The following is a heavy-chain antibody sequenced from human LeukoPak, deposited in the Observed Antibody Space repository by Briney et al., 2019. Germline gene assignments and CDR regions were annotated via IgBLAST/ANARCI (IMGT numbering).Heavy chain of an antibody. D-gene: IGHD6-19*01. CDR3: AKGRAIAVAGTVDY. CDR2: IRYDGSNK. Sequence: PGGSLRLSCAASGFTFSSYGMHWVRQAPGKGLEWVAFIRYDGSNKYYADSVKGRFTISRDNSKNTLYLQMNSLRAEGTAVYYCAKGRAIAVAGTVDYWGQGTLVTVSS. V-gene: IGHV3-30*02. CDR1: GFTFSSYG. J-gene: IGHJ4*02.